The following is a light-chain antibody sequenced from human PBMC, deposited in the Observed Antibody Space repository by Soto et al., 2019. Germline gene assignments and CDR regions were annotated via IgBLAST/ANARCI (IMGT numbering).Light chain of an antibody. Sequence: DTQMTQSPSTLSSSVGDTVTITCRASQSVSMWLAWFQQKPGKAPRLLIYGASNLESGVPSRFSGSGSGTQFTLTISSLQPEDAATYYCQQYSTSSITFGQGTRLEI. J-gene: IGKJ5*01. CDR3: QQYSTSSIT. CDR1: QSVSMW. CDR2: GAS. V-gene: IGKV1-5*01.